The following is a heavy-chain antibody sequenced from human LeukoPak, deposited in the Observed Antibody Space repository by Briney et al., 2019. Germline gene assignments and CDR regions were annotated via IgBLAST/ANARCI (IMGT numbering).Heavy chain of an antibody. CDR2: ISGSGGSA. D-gene: IGHD2-2*02. Sequence: GGSLRLSCAASGLTFSSYSFNWVRQVPGQGLEWVSAISGSGGSAYYSGSVRGRFTISRDNDENTLFLEMNSLRVDDTAVYYCARGSYCTGTSCYIGDFFHYMDVWGQGTTVTVSS. CDR3: ARGSYCTGTSCYIGDFFHYMDV. V-gene: IGHV3-23*01. CDR1: GLTFSSYS. J-gene: IGHJ6*03.